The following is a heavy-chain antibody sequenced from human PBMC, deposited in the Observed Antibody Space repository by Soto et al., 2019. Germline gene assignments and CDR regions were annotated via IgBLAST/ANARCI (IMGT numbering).Heavy chain of an antibody. CDR2: IYYSGST. Sequence: QVQLQESGPGLVKPSQTLSLTCTVSGGSISSGDYYWSWIRQPPGKGLEWIGYIYYSGSTYYNPSLKSRVTISLDTTNHQFSLNLSSVTAADTAVYYCARGSDYYDSSGYYYFDYWGQGTLVTVCS. J-gene: IGHJ4*02. V-gene: IGHV4-30-4*01. CDR1: GGSISSGDYY. D-gene: IGHD3-22*01. CDR3: ARGSDYYDSSGYYYFDY.